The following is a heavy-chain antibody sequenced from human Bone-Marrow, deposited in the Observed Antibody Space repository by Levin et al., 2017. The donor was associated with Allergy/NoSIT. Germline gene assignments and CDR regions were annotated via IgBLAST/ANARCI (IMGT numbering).Heavy chain of an antibody. D-gene: IGHD3-9*01. J-gene: IGHJ4*02. V-gene: IGHV4-39*01. Sequence: SETLSLTCTVSGGSISSSSYYWGWIRQPPGKGLEWIGSIYYSGSTYYNPSLKSRVTISVDTSKNQFSLKLSSVTAADTAVYYCASSYYDMLTGYYDYWGQGTLVTVSS. CDR3: ASSYYDMLTGYYDY. CDR1: GGSISSSSYY. CDR2: IYYSGST.